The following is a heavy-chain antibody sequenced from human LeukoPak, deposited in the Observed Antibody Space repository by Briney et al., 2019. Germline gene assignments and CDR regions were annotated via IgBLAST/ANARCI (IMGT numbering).Heavy chain of an antibody. Sequence: GGSLRLSCAASGFTFSSYSMNWVRQAPGKGLEWVSSISSSGSYIYYADSVKGRFTISRDNAKNSLYLQMNSLRAEDTAVYYCARGEHIVVVTAMYYWGQGTLVTVSS. CDR3: ARGEHIVVVTAMYY. V-gene: IGHV3-21*01. CDR1: GFTFSSYS. J-gene: IGHJ4*02. D-gene: IGHD2-21*02. CDR2: ISSSGSYI.